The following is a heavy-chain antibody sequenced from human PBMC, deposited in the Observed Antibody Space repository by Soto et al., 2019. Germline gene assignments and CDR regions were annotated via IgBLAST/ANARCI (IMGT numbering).Heavy chain of an antibody. V-gene: IGHV4-38-2*02. J-gene: IGHJ4*02. CDR1: NFSISSGYY. D-gene: IGHD3-16*01. CDR2: IYHTGHT. CDR3: ARVMGEFSFRGSLDFDF. Sequence: SETLSLTCIVSNFSISSGYYWGCIRQSPVNGLECIATIYHTGHTYYNPSLKSRVTISVDTSENHISLKMSSVTAADTAFYYCARVMGEFSFRGSLDFDFWGQGTLVTVSS.